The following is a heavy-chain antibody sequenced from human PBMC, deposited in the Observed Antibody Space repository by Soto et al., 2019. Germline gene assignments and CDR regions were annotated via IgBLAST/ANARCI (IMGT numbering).Heavy chain of an antibody. Sequence: GASLKISCKGSGYSFTSYWISWVRQMPGKGLEWMGRIDPSDSYTNYSPSFQGHVTIPADKSISTAYLQWSSLKASDTAMYYCARHRGSGMDVWGQGTTVTVSS. CDR1: GYSFTSYW. CDR2: IDPSDSYT. CDR3: ARHRGSGMDV. V-gene: IGHV5-10-1*01. J-gene: IGHJ6*02. D-gene: IGHD3-10*01.